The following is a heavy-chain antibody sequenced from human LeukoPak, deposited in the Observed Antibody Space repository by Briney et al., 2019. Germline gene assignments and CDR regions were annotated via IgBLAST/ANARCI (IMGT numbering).Heavy chain of an antibody. CDR3: ARDHRYGDYEFFDY. V-gene: IGHV3-66*01. CDR1: GFTVSSNY. D-gene: IGHD4-17*01. J-gene: IGHJ4*02. Sequence: GGSLRLSCAASGFTVSSNYMSWVRQAPGKGLEWVSAIYTGGSTYYAGSVKGRFTISRDNSKNTLYLQMNSLRAEDTAVYYCARDHRYGDYEFFDYWGQGTLVTVSS. CDR2: IYTGGST.